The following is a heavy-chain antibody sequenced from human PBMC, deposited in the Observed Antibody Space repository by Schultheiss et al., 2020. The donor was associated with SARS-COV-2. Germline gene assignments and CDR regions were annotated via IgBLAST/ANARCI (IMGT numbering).Heavy chain of an antibody. Sequence: GESLKISCAASGFTFSSYAMHWVRQAPGKGLEWVALISYDGSNKYYADSVKGRFTISRDNSKNTLYLQMNSLRAEDTAVYYCARDLAGGYDTFDYWGQGTLVTVSS. CDR3: ARDLAGGYDTFDY. CDR2: ISYDGSNK. CDR1: GFTFSSYA. D-gene: IGHD5-12*01. V-gene: IGHV3-30*07. J-gene: IGHJ4*02.